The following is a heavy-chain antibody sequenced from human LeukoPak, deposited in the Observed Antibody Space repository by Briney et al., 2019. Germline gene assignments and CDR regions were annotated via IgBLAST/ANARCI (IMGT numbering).Heavy chain of an antibody. V-gene: IGHV3-15*01. CDR3: TTDGVGVEGATYDN. CDR2: IKSKIDGGTT. CDR1: GFAFTNAW. D-gene: IGHD1-26*01. J-gene: IGHJ4*02. Sequence: GGSLRLSCAASGFAFTNAWMNWVRQAPGKGLEWVGRIKSKIDGGTTDYAAPVKGRFTISRDDSKNTLYLQMNSLKTEDTAVYYCTTDGVGVEGATYDNWGQGTLVSVSS.